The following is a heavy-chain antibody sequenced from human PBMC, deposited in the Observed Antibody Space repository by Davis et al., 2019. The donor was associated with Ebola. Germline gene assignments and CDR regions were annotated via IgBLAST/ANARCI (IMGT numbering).Heavy chain of an antibody. Sequence: PSETLSLTCAVYSGSFSGYYWSWIRQPPGKGLEWIGEINHSGSTNYNPSLKSRVTISVDRSKNQFSLKLSSVTAADTAVYYCARGLGLVRGAHYALDVWGQGTTVIVSS. V-gene: IGHV4-34*01. J-gene: IGHJ6*02. CDR2: INHSGST. D-gene: IGHD3-10*01. CDR3: ARGLGLVRGAHYALDV. CDR1: SGSFSGYY.